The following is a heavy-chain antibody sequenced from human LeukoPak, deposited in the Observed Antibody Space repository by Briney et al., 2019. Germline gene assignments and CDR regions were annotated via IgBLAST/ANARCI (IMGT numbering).Heavy chain of an antibody. CDR2: IYHSGST. CDR1: GYSISSGYY. CDR3: ARSSSWAD. Sequence: SETLSLTCTVSGYSISSGYYWGWLRQPPGKGLEWIGSIYHSGSTYYNPSLKSRVTISVDTSKNQFSLKLSSVTAADTAVYYCARSSSWADWGQGTLVTVSS. V-gene: IGHV4-38-2*02. J-gene: IGHJ4*02. D-gene: IGHD6-13*01.